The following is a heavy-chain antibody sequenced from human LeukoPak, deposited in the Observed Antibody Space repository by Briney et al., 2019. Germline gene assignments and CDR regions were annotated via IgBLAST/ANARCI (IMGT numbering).Heavy chain of an antibody. D-gene: IGHD5-18*01. Sequence: GGSLSLSCAASGFTFSDYYMTWIRQAPGKGLEWVSYISSSGSTINYADSVKGRFTVSRDNAKNSLYLQMNSLRSEDTAVYYCARQQLWLDYWGQGILVTVSS. CDR3: ARQQLWLDY. CDR2: ISSSGSTI. CDR1: GFTFSDYY. J-gene: IGHJ4*02. V-gene: IGHV3-11*01.